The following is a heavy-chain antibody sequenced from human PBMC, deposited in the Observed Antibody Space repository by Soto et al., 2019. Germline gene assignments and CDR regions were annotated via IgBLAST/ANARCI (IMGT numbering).Heavy chain of an antibody. CDR1: GGTFSRYA. CDR2: IVPIFGTA. Sequence: SVKVSCKASGGTFSRYAISWVRQAPGQGLEWMGGIVPIFGTANYAQKFQGRVTITADESTSTAYMELSSLRSEDTAVYYCARGVPEYQLLYGWFGPWGQGTLVSVSS. D-gene: IGHD2-2*02. J-gene: IGHJ5*02. V-gene: IGHV1-69*13. CDR3: ARGVPEYQLLYGWFGP.